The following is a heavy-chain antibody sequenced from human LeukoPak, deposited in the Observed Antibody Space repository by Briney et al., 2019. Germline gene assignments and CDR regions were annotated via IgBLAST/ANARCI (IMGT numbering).Heavy chain of an antibody. J-gene: IGHJ4*02. CDR3: ARGRHSGSYYVDDY. V-gene: IGHV1-18*01. Sequence: ASVKVSCKASGGTFSSYGISWVRQAPGQGLEWMGWISAYNGNTNYAQKLQGRVTMTTDTSTSTAYMELRSLRSDDTAVYYCARGRHSGSYYVDDYWGQGTLVTVSS. CDR2: ISAYNGNT. CDR1: GGTFSSYG. D-gene: IGHD1-26*01.